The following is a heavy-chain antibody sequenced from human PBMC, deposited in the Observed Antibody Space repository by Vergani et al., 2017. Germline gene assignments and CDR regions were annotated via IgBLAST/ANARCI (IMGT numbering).Heavy chain of an antibody. CDR1: GFTFSSYG. CDR2: ISYDGSNK. V-gene: IGHV3-30*18. CDR3: AKGAGDSVVVPAAANWYFDL. D-gene: IGHD2-2*01. Sequence: QVQLVESGGGVVQPGRSLRLSCAASGFTFSSYGMHWVRQAPGKGLEWVAVISYDGSNKYYADSVKGRFTISRDNSKNTLYLQMNSLRAEDTAVYYCAKGAGDSVVVPAAANWYFDLWGRGTLVTVAS. J-gene: IGHJ2*01.